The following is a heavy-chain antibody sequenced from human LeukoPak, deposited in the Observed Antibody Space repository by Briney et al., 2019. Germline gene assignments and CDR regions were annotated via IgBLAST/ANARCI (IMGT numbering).Heavy chain of an antibody. J-gene: IGHJ4*02. CDR1: GFTLDDYA. D-gene: IGHD6-19*01. CDR3: AREAGTSDY. CDR2: ISWDSGSV. V-gene: IGHV3-9*01. Sequence: PGRSLRLSCAASGFTLDDYAMHWVRQAPGKGLEWVSGISWDSGSVDSADSVKGRFTISRDNARNSLYLQMNSLRAEDTAVYYCAREAGTSDYWGQGTLVIVSS.